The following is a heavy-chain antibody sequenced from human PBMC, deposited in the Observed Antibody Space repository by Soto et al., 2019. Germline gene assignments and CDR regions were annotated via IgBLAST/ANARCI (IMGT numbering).Heavy chain of an antibody. V-gene: IGHV4-59*12. CDR1: GGSISSYY. J-gene: IGHJ4*02. CDR3: ARDYGGNSDY. CDR2: IYYSGST. D-gene: IGHD4-17*01. Sequence: ETLSLTCTVSGGSISSYYWSWIRQPPGKGLEWIGYIYYSGSTNYNPSLKSRVTISVDTSKNQFSLKLSSVTAADTAVYYCARDYGGNSDYWGQGTQVTVSS.